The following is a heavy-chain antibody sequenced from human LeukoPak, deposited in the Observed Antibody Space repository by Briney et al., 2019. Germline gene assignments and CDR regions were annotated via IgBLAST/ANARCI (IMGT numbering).Heavy chain of an antibody. V-gene: IGHV4-34*01. D-gene: IGHD6-6*01. CDR3: ARGRWLRSSLDY. Sequence: SEALSLTCAVYGGSFSGYYWSWIRQPPGKGLEWVGEINHSGSTNYNPSLKRRVTISVDTSMNQFSLKLSSVTAADTAVYYCARGRWLRSSLDYWGQGTLVTVSS. CDR1: GGSFSGYY. J-gene: IGHJ4*02. CDR2: INHSGST.